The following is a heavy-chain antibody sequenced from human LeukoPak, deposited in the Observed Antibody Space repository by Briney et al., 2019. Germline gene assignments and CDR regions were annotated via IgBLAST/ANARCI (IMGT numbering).Heavy chain of an antibody. Sequence: GESLKTSRKGSGYSFTSYWLDWVRQVPGEGLEWVWINYPGDSDTRYRPSFQGQVSISDDKSISTAYLQWSSLKASDTAMSYCATHAPKWPRPGYPRYYYYSMDVWGKGTTVTVSS. J-gene: IGHJ6*03. V-gene: IGHV5-51*01. CDR3: ATHAPKWPRPGYPRYYYYSMDV. D-gene: IGHD5-12*01. CDR2: NYPGDSDT. CDR1: GYSFTSYW.